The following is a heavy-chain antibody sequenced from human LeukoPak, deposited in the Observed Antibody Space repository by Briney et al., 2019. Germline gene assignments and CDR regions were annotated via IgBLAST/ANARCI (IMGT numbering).Heavy chain of an antibody. CDR1: GGSISSGDYY. V-gene: IGHV4-30-4*08. CDR2: IYYSGST. Sequence: SQTLSLTCTVSGGSISSGDYYWSWIRQPPRKGLEWIGYIYYSGSTYYNPSLKSRVTISVDTSKNQFSLKLSSVTAADTAVYYCARSPLGSPIDYWGQGTLVTVSS. D-gene: IGHD1-26*01. J-gene: IGHJ4*02. CDR3: ARSPLGSPIDY.